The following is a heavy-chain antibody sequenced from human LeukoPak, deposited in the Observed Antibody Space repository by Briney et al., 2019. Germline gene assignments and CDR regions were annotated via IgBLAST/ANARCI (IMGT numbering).Heavy chain of an antibody. J-gene: IGHJ6*03. CDR1: GFTFSSYA. Sequence: GRSLRLSCAASGFTFSSYAMHWARQAPGKGLGWVAVISYDGSNKYYADSVKGRLSISRDNSKNTLYLQMNSLRAEDTAVYYCARDVQPQAYYYYYMDVWRKGTTVTVSS. CDR3: ARDVQPQAYYYYYMDV. CDR2: ISYDGSNK. V-gene: IGHV3-30*01. D-gene: IGHD6-13*01.